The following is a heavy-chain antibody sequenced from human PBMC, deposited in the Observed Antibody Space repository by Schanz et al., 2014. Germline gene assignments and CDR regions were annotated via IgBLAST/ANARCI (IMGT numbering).Heavy chain of an antibody. V-gene: IGHV1-69*02. D-gene: IGHD3-3*01. CDR3: ARGFDLWDR. Sequence: QVQLVQSGAEVKKPGSSVKVSCKASGGTFSTYTISWVRQAPGQGLEWMGRIIPILGIANYAQKFQGRVTMTRDTSTSTVYMELSSLRSEDTAVYYCARGFDLWDRWGQGTLVIVSS. J-gene: IGHJ4*02. CDR1: GGTFSTYT. CDR2: IIPILGIA.